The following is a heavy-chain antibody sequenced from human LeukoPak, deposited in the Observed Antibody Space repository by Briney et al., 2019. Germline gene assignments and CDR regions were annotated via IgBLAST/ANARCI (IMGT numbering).Heavy chain of an antibody. D-gene: IGHD3-10*01. V-gene: IGHV4-39*01. CDR3: ARSRYSSGTYYFDY. Sequence: PSETLSLTCTVSAGSISSSTYYWGWIRQPPGKGLEWIGSIYYSGGTYYSPSLKSRVTISVDTSKNQFSLKLSSVTASDTAVYYCARSRYSSGTYYFDYWGQGTLVTVSS. CDR1: AGSISSSTYY. CDR2: IYYSGGT. J-gene: IGHJ4*02.